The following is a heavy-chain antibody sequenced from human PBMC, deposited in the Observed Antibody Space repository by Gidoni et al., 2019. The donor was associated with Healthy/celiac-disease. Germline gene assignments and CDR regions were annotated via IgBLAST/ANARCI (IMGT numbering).Heavy chain of an antibody. Sequence: EVQLVESGGGLVQPGRSLRLSCAASGFTFHDYAMHWVRQAPGKGLGWVAGISWNSGSIGYADTVKGRFTISRDNAKNSLYLQMNSLRAEDTALYYCAKDIALLWFGEPPGGMDVWGQGTTVTVSS. CDR1: GFTFHDYA. D-gene: IGHD3-10*01. CDR3: AKDIALLWFGEPPGGMDV. CDR2: ISWNSGSI. J-gene: IGHJ6*02. V-gene: IGHV3-9*01.